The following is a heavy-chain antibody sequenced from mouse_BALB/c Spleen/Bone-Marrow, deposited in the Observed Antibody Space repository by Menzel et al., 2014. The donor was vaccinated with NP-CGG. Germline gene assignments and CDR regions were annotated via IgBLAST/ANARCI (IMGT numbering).Heavy chain of an antibody. J-gene: IGHJ2*01. CDR2: IYPGNSDT. V-gene: IGHV1-5*01. CDR1: GYTFTSYW. CDR3: TTLARNYFDY. Sequence: EVKLVESGTVLARPGASVKMSCKASGYTFTSYWMHWVKQRPGQGLEWIGTIYPGNSDTTYNQKFKGKAKLTAVTSTSTAYMELSSLTNEDSAVNYCTTLARNYFDYWGQGTTLTVSS.